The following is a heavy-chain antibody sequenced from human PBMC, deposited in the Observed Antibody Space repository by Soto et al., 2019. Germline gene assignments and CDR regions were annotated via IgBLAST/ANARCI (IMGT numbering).Heavy chain of an antibody. V-gene: IGHV3-30-3*01. CDR3: ARDLEYSSSSGYYYYGMDV. CDR1: GFTFSSYA. CDR2: ISYDGSNK. D-gene: IGHD6-6*01. J-gene: IGHJ6*02. Sequence: QVQLVESGGGVVQPGRSLRLSCAASGFTFSSYAMHWVRQAPGKGLEWVAVISYDGSNKYYAYSVKGRFTISRDNSKNTLYLQMNSLRAEDTAVYYCARDLEYSSSSGYYYYGMDVWGQGTTVTVSS.